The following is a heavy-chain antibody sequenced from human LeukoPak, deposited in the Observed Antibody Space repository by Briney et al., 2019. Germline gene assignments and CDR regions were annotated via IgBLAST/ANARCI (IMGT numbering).Heavy chain of an antibody. J-gene: IGHJ1*01. D-gene: IGHD6-19*01. Sequence: SVKVSCKASGGTFSSYAISWVRQAPGQGLEWMGRIIPILGIANYAQKFQGRVTITADKSTSTAYMELSSLRSEDTAVYYCARDPYSSGPAGNFQHWGQGTLVTVSS. CDR3: ARDPYSSGPAGNFQH. CDR1: GGTFSSYA. CDR2: IIPILGIA. V-gene: IGHV1-69*04.